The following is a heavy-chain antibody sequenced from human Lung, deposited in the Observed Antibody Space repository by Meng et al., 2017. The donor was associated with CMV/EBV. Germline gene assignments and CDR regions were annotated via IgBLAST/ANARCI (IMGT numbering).Heavy chain of an antibody. Sequence: AEVKKPGAPVKVSCKASGYTFTSDDINWVRQATGQGLEWMGWMNPNSGNTGYAQKFQGRVTMTRNTSRSTAYMELSSLRSEDTAVYYCARGYCSGGSCPVFDPWGQGTLVTVSS. D-gene: IGHD2-15*01. CDR1: GYTFTSDD. J-gene: IGHJ5*02. CDR2: MNPNSGNT. CDR3: ARGYCSGGSCPVFDP. V-gene: IGHV1-8*01.